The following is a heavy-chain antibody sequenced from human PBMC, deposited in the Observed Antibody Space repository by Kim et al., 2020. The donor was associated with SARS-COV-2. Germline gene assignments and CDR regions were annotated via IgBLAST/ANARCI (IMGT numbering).Heavy chain of an antibody. D-gene: IGHD3-3*01. Sequence: SETLSLTCTVSGGSISSYYWSWIRQPPGKGLEWIGYIYYSGSTNYNPSLKSRVTISVDTSKNQFSLKLSSVTAADTAVYYCARNGYYDFWSGYYTGTVSGYYYGMDVWGQGTTVTVSS. J-gene: IGHJ6*02. CDR1: GGSISSYY. CDR2: IYYSGST. CDR3: ARNGYYDFWSGYYTGTVSGYYYGMDV. V-gene: IGHV4-59*13.